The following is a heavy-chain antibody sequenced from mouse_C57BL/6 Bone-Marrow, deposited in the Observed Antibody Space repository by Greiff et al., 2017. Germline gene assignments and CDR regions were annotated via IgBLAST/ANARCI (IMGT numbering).Heavy chain of an antibody. Sequence: VQLKESGGDLVKPGGSLKLSCAASGFTFSSYGMSWVRQTPDKRLEWVATISSGGSYTYYPDSVKGRFTISRDNAKNTLYLQMSSLKSEDTAMYYCARRFYFDYWGQGTTRTVSS. CDR2: ISSGGSYT. CDR1: GFTFSSYG. CDR3: ARRFYFDY. V-gene: IGHV5-6*01. J-gene: IGHJ2*01.